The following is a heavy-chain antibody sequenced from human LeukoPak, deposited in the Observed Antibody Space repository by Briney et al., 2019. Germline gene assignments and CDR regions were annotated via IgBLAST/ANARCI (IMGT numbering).Heavy chain of an antibody. J-gene: IGHJ5*02. CDR2: IYYSGNT. CDR3: ARQRVVNPSPYNWFDP. V-gene: IGHV4-39*01. CDR1: GGSISSSDYY. D-gene: IGHD1-14*01. Sequence: SETLSLTCTVSGGSISSSDYYWGWIRQPPGKGLEWIGTIYYSGNTYYNPSLKSRVTISVDTSKNQFSLKLSSVTAADTAVYYCARQRVVNPSPYNWFDPWGQGTLVTVSS.